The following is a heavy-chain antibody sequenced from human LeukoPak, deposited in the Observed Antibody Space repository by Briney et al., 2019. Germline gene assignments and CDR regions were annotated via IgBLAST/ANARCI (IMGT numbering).Heavy chain of an antibody. CDR2: INPNSGGT. Sequence: ASVKVSCKASGYTFTGYYMHWVRQAPGQGLEWMGWINPNSGGTNYAQKFQGRVTMTRDTSISTAYMELSRLRSDDTAVYYCARAGYSSGWYGYFDYWGQGTLVTVSS. V-gene: IGHV1-2*02. CDR1: GYTFTGYY. D-gene: IGHD6-19*01. J-gene: IGHJ4*02. CDR3: ARAGYSSGWYGYFDY.